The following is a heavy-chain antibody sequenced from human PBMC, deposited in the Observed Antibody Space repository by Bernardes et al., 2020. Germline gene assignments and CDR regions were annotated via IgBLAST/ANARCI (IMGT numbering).Heavy chain of an antibody. Sequence: VKVTCKASGYTFTSYGISWVRQAPGQELEWMGWLSAYNGNTNYAQKLQGRVTMTTDTSTSTAYMELRSLRSDDTAVYYCARVTSCSSTSCYLVSDYWGQGTLVTVSS. CDR2: LSAYNGNT. V-gene: IGHV1-18*01. J-gene: IGHJ4*02. CDR1: GYTFTSYG. D-gene: IGHD2-2*01. CDR3: ARVTSCSSTSCYLVSDY.